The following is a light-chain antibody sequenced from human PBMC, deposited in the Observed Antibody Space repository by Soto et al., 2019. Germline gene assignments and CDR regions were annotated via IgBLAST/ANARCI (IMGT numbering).Light chain of an antibody. CDR3: QQYNNWPRT. CDR1: QSVSSN. J-gene: IGKJ1*01. V-gene: IGKV3-15*01. Sequence: EIVLTQSPATLSLSPGERAILSCRASQSVSSNLAWYQQKPGQAPRLLIYGASTRAIDIPARFSGSGSETEFTLTISSLQSEDFAVYYCQQYNNWPRTFGQGTKVDIK. CDR2: GAS.